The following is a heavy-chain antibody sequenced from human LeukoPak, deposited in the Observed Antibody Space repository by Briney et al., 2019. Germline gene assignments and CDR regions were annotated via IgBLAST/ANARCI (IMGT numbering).Heavy chain of an antibody. CDR3: AKGVDTAMGTVARSPMDV. CDR2: ISYDGSNK. D-gene: IGHD5-18*01. J-gene: IGHJ6*02. Sequence: GRSLRLSSAASGFTFSSYGMHWVRQAPGKGLEGVAVISYDGSNKYYADSVKGRFTISRDNSKNKLYLQMNSLRAEDTAVYYCAKGVDTAMGTVARSPMDVWGQGTTVTVSS. CDR1: GFTFSSYG. V-gene: IGHV3-30*18.